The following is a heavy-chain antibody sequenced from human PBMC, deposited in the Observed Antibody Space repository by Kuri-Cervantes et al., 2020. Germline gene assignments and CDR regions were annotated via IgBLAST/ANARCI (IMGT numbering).Heavy chain of an antibody. CDR2: ISGTGGTK. V-gene: IGHV3-23*01. D-gene: IGHD4-23*01. CDR1: GFTFSSYA. Sequence: LSLTCAASGFTFSSYAMSWVRQAPGKGLEWVSGISGTGGTKYYADSVKGRFTISRDNSKNTLYLQMNSLRAEDTAVYYCARVDYGGNLDYWGQGALVTVSS. CDR3: ARVDYGGNLDY. J-gene: IGHJ4*02.